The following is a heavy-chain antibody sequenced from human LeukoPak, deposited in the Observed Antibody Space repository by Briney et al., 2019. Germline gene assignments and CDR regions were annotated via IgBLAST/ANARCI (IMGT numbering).Heavy chain of an antibody. CDR1: GGSVSSYY. V-gene: IGHV4-59*02. CDR2: MYNSGTT. CDR3: ARDQGYSYDY. Sequence: SETLSLTCSVSGGSVSSYYWSWIRQPPGKGLEWVGYMYNSGTTYYSPSLKSRVTISVDTSKNQLSLKLSSVTAADTAVYYCARDQGYSYDYWGQGTLVTVSP. D-gene: IGHD3-10*01. J-gene: IGHJ4*02.